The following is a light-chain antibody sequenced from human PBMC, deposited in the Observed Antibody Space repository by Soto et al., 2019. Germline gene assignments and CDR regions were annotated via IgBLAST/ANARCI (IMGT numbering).Light chain of an antibody. CDR1: QSLLHCNAXXF. CDR3: MQGLQSPPT. J-gene: IGKJ5*01. CDR2: VXS. Sequence: DIVMSQSALCLPVPPXEPASISCLSSQSLLHCNAXXFWXXXLQXXGXSPNXXXYVXSSRSSGVPDRLSGSGSGTDFTLKIDRVEAEDVGTYYCMQGLQSPPTFGQVTRLEIK. V-gene: IGKV2-28*01.